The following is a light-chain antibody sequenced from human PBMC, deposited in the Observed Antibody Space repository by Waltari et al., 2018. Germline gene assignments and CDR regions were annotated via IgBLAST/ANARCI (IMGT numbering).Light chain of an antibody. CDR3: QQNDYL. V-gene: IGKV1-5*01. CDR2: DAS. Sequence: DFQMTQSPSTLSASVGDRVTITCRASQSISNWLAWFKHKPGKAPKLLIYDASTLESGVPSRFSGSGSGTQFTLTISSLQPDDSATYYCQQNDYLFGGGTKVEIK. J-gene: IGKJ4*01. CDR1: QSISNW.